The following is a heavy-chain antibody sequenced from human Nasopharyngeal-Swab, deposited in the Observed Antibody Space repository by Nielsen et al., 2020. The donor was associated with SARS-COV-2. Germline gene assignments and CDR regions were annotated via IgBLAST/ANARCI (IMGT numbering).Heavy chain of an antibody. CDR1: GGSFSGYY. Sequence: SETLSLTCAVYGGSFSGYYWSWIRQPPGKGLEWIGEINHSGSTNYNPSLKSRVTISVDTSKNQFSLKLSSVTAADTAVYYCARNHYDILTGYYPYYFDYWGQGTLVTVSS. D-gene: IGHD3-9*01. V-gene: IGHV4-34*01. CDR3: ARNHYDILTGYYPYYFDY. J-gene: IGHJ4*02. CDR2: INHSGST.